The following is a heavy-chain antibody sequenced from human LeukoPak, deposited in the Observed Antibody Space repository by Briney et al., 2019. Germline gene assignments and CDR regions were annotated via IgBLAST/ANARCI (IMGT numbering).Heavy chain of an antibody. J-gene: IGHJ4*02. Sequence: GGSLRLSCAASGFTFSSYAMSWVRQAPGKGLEWVSAISGSGGSTYYADSVKGRFTISRDNAKNSLYLQMNSLRAEDTAVYYCARFSVAGANDYWGQGTLVTVSS. CDR3: ARFSVAGANDY. CDR1: GFTFSSYA. V-gene: IGHV3-23*01. D-gene: IGHD6-19*01. CDR2: ISGSGGST.